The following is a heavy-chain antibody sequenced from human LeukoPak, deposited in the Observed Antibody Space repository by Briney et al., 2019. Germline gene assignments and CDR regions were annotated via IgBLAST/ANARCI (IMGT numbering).Heavy chain of an antibody. CDR3: AREEPVAGTKNYYYGMDV. J-gene: IGHJ6*02. V-gene: IGHV1-69*13. Sequence: SVKVSCKASGGTFISYATSWVRQAPGQGLEWMGGIIPIFGTANYAQKFQGRVTITADESTSTAYMELSSLRSEDTAVYYCAREEPVAGTKNYYYGMDVWGQGTTVTVSS. D-gene: IGHD6-19*01. CDR2: IIPIFGTA. CDR1: GGTFISYA.